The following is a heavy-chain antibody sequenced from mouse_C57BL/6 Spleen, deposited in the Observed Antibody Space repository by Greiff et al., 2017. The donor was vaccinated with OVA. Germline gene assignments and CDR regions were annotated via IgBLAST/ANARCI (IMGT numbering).Heavy chain of an antibody. CDR1: VSTFTSYW. D-gene: IGHD1-1*01. CDR3: ESRYYGSSRAWFAY. CDR2: IVPSVSYT. J-gene: IGHJ3*01. Sequence: QVQLQQPGAELVKPGASVKLSCKASVSTFTSYWMPWVKQRPGQGLAWIGEIVPSVSYTNYNQKFKGKATLTVDTSSRTAYMKLSSLTSEDTAVYYCESRYYGSSRAWFAYWGQGTLVTVSA. V-gene: IGHV1-50*01.